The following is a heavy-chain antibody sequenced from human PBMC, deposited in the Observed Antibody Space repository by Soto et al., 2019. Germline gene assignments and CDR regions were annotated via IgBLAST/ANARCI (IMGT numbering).Heavy chain of an antibody. D-gene: IGHD1-26*01. CDR1: GDSISNYY. J-gene: IGHJ4*02. CDR2: IYYSGST. V-gene: IGHV4-59*12. CDR3: AKDSISDRETFNFDS. Sequence: SETLSLTCTVSGDSISNYYWNWIRQPPGKGLEWIGHIYYSGSTNYNPSLKSRVSISVDTSKNQFSLKLSSVTAADTAVYYCAKDSISDRETFNFDSWGQGTLVTVSS.